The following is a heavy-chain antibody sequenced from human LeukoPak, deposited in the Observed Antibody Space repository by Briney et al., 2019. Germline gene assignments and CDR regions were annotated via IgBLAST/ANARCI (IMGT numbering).Heavy chain of an antibody. CDR2: ISYDGSNK. V-gene: IGHV3-30-3*01. J-gene: IGHJ4*02. CDR1: GFTFTSYS. Sequence: SGGSLRLSCAASGFTFTSYSMNWVRQAPGKGLEWVAVISYDGSNKYYADSVKGRFTISRDNSKNTLYLQMNSLRAEDTAVYYCAKGSSDYWGQGTLVTVSS. CDR3: AKGSSDY.